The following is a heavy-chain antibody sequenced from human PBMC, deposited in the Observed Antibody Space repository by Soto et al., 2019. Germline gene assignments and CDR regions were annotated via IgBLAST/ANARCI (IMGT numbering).Heavy chain of an antibody. CDR2: ISYDGSNK. D-gene: IGHD6-13*01. J-gene: IGHJ3*02. CDR3: ARDSGSSWYGDAFDI. Sequence: GGSLRLSCAASGFTFSSYAMHWVRQAPGKGLEWVAVISYDGSNKYYADSVKGRFTISRDNSKNTLYLQMNSLRAEDTAVYYCARDSGSSWYGDAFDIWGQGTMVTVSS. V-gene: IGHV3-30-3*01. CDR1: GFTFSSYA.